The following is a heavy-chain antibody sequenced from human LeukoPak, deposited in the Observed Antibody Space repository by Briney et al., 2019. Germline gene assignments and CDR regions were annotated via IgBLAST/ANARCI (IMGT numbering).Heavy chain of an antibody. CDR1: GGTFSSYA. D-gene: IGHD3-22*01. V-gene: IGHV1-69*13. CDR3: AADYYDSSGYYSQYYYYYGMDV. Sequence: WASVKVSCKASGGTFSSYAISWVRQAPGQGLEWMGGIIPIFGTANYAQKFQGRVTITADESTSTAYMELSSLRSEDTAVYYCAADYYDSSGYYSQYYYYYGMDVWGQGTTVTVSS. J-gene: IGHJ6*02. CDR2: IIPIFGTA.